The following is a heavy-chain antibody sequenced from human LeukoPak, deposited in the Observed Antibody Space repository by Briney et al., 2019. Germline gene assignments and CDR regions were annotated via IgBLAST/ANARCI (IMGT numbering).Heavy chain of an antibody. V-gene: IGHV3-48*04. J-gene: IGHJ4*02. Sequence: DPGGSLRLSCAASGFTFSLYAVNGVRQAPGKALEWVSYINDESSDIHYAGSVRGRFTISRDDARQTLYLQLSSLRVEDTAVYYCVRDTFQPGLIDSWGQGTLVTVSS. CDR2: INDESSDI. D-gene: IGHD2-2*01. CDR3: VRDTFQPGLIDS. CDR1: GFTFSLYA.